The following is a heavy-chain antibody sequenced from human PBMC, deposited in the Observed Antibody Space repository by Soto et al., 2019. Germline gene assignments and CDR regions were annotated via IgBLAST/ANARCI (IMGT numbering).Heavy chain of an antibody. D-gene: IGHD4-17*01. CDR1: GDSISSGDYS. J-gene: IGHJ4*02. CDR2: IYDSGST. Sequence: QLQLQESGSGLVKPSQTLSLTCAVSGDSISSGDYSWSWIRQPPGKGLECIGYIYDSGSTYYNPSLKSRVTISLDRSKNQFSLKLSSVTVADTAVYYCARGRTTLTYAFDYWGQGTLVTVSS. CDR3: ARGRTTLTYAFDY. V-gene: IGHV4-30-2*01.